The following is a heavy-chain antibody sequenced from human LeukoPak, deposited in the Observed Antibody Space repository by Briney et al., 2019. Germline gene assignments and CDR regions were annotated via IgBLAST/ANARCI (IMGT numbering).Heavy chain of an antibody. CDR1: GFTFSSYS. D-gene: IGHD4-17*01. CDR2: ISSSSSYI. Sequence: GGSLRLSCAASGFTFSSYSMNWVRQAPGKGLEWVSSISSSSSYIYYTDSVKGRFTISRDNSKNTLYLQMNSLRAEDTAVYYCARDRLPYYYYGMDVWGQGTTVTVSS. V-gene: IGHV3-21*01. CDR3: ARDRLPYYYYGMDV. J-gene: IGHJ6*02.